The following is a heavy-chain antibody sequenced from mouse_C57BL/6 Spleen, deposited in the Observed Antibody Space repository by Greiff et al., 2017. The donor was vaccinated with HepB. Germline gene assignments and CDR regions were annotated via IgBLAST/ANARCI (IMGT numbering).Heavy chain of an antibody. CDR1: GYTFTSYW. CDR3: ARWRSSFDY. V-gene: IGHV1-61*01. CDR2: IYPSDSET. J-gene: IGHJ2*01. Sequence: VQLQQPGAELVRPGSSVKLSCKASGYTFTSYWMDWVKQRPGQGLEWIGNIYPSDSETHYNQKFKDKATLTVDKSSSTAYMQLSSLTSEDSAVYYCARWRSSFDYWGQGTTLTVSS.